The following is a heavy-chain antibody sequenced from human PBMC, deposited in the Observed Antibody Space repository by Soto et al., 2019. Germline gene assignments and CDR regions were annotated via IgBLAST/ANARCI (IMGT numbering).Heavy chain of an antibody. J-gene: IGHJ4*02. CDR1: GFTFSSYA. CDR3: AKDLSWLWVFDY. V-gene: IGHV3-23*01. Sequence: HPGGSLRLSCAASGFTFSSYAMSWVRQAPGKGLEWVSAISGSGGSTYYADSVKGRFTISRDNSKNTLYLQMNSLRAEDTAVYYCAKDLSWLWVFDYWGQGTLVTVSS. CDR2: ISGSGGST. D-gene: IGHD3-16*01.